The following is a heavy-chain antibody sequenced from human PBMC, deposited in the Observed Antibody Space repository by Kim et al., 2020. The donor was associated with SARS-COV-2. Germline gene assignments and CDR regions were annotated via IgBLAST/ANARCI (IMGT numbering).Heavy chain of an antibody. CDR2: IIPIFGTA. CDR1: GGTFSSYA. V-gene: IGHV1-69*13. D-gene: IGHD3-10*01. J-gene: IGHJ6*02. Sequence: SVKVSCKASGGTFSSYAISWVRQAPGQGLEWMGGIIPIFGTANYAQKFQGRVTITADESTSTAYMELSSLRSEDTAVYYCASSMVRGVLFYYGMDVWGQGTTVTVSS. CDR3: ASSMVRGVLFYYGMDV.